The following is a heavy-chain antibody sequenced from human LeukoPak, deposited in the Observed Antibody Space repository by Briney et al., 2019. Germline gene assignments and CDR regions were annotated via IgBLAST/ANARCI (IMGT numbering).Heavy chain of an antibody. CDR3: AKDGFYDFWSGTTHAFDI. V-gene: IGHV3-30*02. Sequence: GGSLRLSCAASGFTVSSNYMSWVRQAPGKGLEWVAFIRYDGSNKYYADSVKGRFTISRDNSKNTLYLQMNSLRAEDTAVYYCAKDGFYDFWSGTTHAFDIWGQGTMVTVSS. J-gene: IGHJ3*02. CDR2: IRYDGSNK. D-gene: IGHD3-3*01. CDR1: GFTVSSNY.